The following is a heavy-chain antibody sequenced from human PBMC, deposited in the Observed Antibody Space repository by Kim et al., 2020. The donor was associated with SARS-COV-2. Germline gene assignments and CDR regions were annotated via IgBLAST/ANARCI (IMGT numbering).Heavy chain of an antibody. CDR2: IIPIFGTA. J-gene: IGHJ4*02. Sequence: SVKVSCKASGGTFSSYAISWVRQAPGQGLEWMGGIIPIFGTANYAQKFQGRVTITADESTSTAYMELSSLRSEDTAVYYCARAGYYYGSGSYLSYWGQGTLVTVSS. D-gene: IGHD3-10*01. CDR3: ARAGYYYGSGSYLSY. CDR1: GGTFSSYA. V-gene: IGHV1-69*13.